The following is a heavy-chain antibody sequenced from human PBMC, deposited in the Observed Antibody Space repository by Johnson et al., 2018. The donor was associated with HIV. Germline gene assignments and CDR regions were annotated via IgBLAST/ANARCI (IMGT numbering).Heavy chain of an antibody. V-gene: IGHV3-30*03. D-gene: IGHD6-13*01. J-gene: IGHJ3*02. CDR2: ISYDGSYQ. Sequence: QVQLVESGGGVVRPGGSLRLSCAASGFTFDDYGMSWVRQAPGKGLEWVAVISYDGSYQYYADSAKGRFTISRDNSKNTLYLQMNSLRAEDTAVYYCAREPSIAAAGGDGAFDIWGRGTMLTVSS. CDR3: AREPSIAAAGGDGAFDI. CDR1: GFTFDDYG.